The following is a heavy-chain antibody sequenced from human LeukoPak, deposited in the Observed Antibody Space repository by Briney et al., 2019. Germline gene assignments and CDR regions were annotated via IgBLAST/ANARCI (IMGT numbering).Heavy chain of an antibody. CDR1: GGSISSSSYY. V-gene: IGHV4-39*01. D-gene: IGHD3-3*01. Sequence: SETLSLTCTVSGGSISSSSYYWGWIRQPPGKGLEWIGSIYYSESTHYNPSLKSRVTISVDTSKNQFSLKLSSVTAADTAVYYCATDYDFWSGYHNYWGQGTLVTVSS. CDR2: IYYSEST. CDR3: ATDYDFWSGYHNY. J-gene: IGHJ4*02.